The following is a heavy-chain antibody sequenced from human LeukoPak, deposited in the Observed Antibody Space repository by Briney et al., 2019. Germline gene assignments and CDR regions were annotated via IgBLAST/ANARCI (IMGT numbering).Heavy chain of an antibody. CDR2: IYYSGST. V-gene: IGHV4-59*08. Sequence: SETLSLTCVVYGGSFSSYYWSWIRQPPGKGLEWIGYIYYSGSTNYNPSLKSRVTISVDTSKNQFSLKLSSVTAADTAVYYCARYNWNYGPYYFDYWGQGTLVTVSS. D-gene: IGHD1-7*01. CDR1: GGSFSSYY. J-gene: IGHJ4*02. CDR3: ARYNWNYGPYYFDY.